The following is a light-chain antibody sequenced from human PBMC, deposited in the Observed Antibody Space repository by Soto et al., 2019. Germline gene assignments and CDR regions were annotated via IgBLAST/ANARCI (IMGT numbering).Light chain of an antibody. CDR3: QQYGSSPRYT. V-gene: IGKV3-20*01. Sequence: EIVLTQSPGTLSLSPGERATLSCRASQSVSSSYLAWYQQKPGQAPRLLIYGASSRATGIPDRCSGSGSGTDFTLTISRLEPEDFAVYDCQQYGSSPRYTFGQGTKLEIK. CDR1: QSVSSSY. J-gene: IGKJ2*01. CDR2: GAS.